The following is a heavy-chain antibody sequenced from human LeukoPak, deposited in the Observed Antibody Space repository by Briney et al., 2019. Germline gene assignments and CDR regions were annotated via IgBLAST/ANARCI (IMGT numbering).Heavy chain of an antibody. CDR3: ARRAGSSAYYYEDWFDP. D-gene: IGHD3-22*01. J-gene: IGHJ5*02. Sequence: SKTLSLTCTVSGGSISSYYWSWIRQPPGKGLEWIGYIYYSGSSNYNPSLKSRVTISVDTSKNRFSLKLSSVTAADTAVYYCARRAGSSAYYYEDWFDPWGQGTLVTVSS. CDR1: GGSISSYY. V-gene: IGHV4-59*08. CDR2: IYYSGSS.